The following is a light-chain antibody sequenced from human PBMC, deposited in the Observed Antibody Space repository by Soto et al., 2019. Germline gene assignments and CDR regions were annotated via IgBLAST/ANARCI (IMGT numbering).Light chain of an antibody. Sequence: EIVLTQSPGTLSLSPGERATISCRASQSVSSSYLAWYQQKPGQAPRLLIYGASSRATGIPDRFSGSGSGADFTLTISRLEPEDFAVFYCQQYETSPWTFGQGTKVDIK. V-gene: IGKV3-20*01. CDR3: QQYETSPWT. J-gene: IGKJ1*01. CDR2: GAS. CDR1: QSVSSSY.